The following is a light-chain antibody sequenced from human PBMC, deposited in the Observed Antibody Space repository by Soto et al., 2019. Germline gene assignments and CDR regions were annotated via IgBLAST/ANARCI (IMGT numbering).Light chain of an antibody. CDR1: QSVGSN. CDR3: QQRSNWIT. J-gene: IGKJ5*01. CDR2: DAS. V-gene: IGKV3-15*01. Sequence: EIVMTQSTLTLSPSPVERGIFSCRASQSVGSNIAWYQQKPGQSPRLLVYDASTRATAIPARLSGSGSGTEFTLTINTLKPEDFAVYYCQQRSNWITFGHGTRLEIK.